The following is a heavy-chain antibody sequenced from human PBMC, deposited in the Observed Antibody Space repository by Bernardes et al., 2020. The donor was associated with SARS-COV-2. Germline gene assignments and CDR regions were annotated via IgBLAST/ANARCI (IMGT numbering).Heavy chain of an antibody. CDR3: AGCSGSYYNAAGLYSDY. Sequence: GGSLRLSCAASGFTVGSNYMTWVRQAPGTGLEWVSVIYSGGRPHYADSVKGRFTISRDISKNTLYLQMNSLRAEDTAVYYCAGCSGSYYNAAGLYSDYWGQGALVTVSS. CDR1: GFTVGSNY. CDR2: IYSGGRP. V-gene: IGHV3-66*01. D-gene: IGHD3-10*02. J-gene: IGHJ4*02.